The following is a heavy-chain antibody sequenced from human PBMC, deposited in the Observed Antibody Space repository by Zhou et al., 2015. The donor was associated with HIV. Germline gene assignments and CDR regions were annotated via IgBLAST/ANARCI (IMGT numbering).Heavy chain of an antibody. CDR2: MNPNSGST. CDR1: GYTFTSYD. V-gene: IGHV1-8*01. J-gene: IGHJ5*02. CDR3: ARGSRARGTLPNYPRGGYFDP. Sequence: QVQLVQSGAEVKKPGASVKVSCKASGYTFTSYDINWVRQATGQGLEWMGWMNPNSGSTGYAQKFQGRVTMTRNTSISTAYMELSSLRSEDTAVYYCARGSRARGTLPNYPRGGYFDPWGQGTLVTVSS. D-gene: IGHD3-10*01.